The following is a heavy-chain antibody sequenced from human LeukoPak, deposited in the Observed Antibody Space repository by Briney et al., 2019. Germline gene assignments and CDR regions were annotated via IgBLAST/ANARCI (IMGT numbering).Heavy chain of an antibody. J-gene: IGHJ4*02. CDR3: ARGPSGYHNT. CDR1: GFTFSSSA. CDR2: MSGSGGNT. D-gene: IGHD5-12*01. V-gene: IGHV3-21*01. Sequence: GGSLRLSCAASGFTFSSSAMNWVRQAPGKGLEWVSAMSGSGGNTYYADSVKGRFTISRDNAKNSLYLQMNSLRAEDTAVYYCARGPSGYHNTGGQGTLVTVSS.